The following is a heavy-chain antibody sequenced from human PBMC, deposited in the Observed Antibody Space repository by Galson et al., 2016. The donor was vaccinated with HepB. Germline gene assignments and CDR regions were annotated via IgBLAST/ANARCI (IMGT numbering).Heavy chain of an antibody. J-gene: IGHJ4*02. V-gene: IGHV3-21*04. Sequence: SLRLSCAAPGFTFSSYSMNWVRQAPGKGLEWVSTISSSSRYIYYADSVKGRFIISRDNAKNSLYLQMNSLGAEDTAVYYCASKKQLWLRAEYYFDYWGQGTLVTVSS. CDR2: ISSSSRYI. CDR1: GFTFSSYS. CDR3: ASKKQLWLRAEYYFDY. D-gene: IGHD5-18*01.